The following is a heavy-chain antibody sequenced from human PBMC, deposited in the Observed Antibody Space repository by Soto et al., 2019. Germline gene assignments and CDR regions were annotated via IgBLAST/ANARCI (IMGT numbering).Heavy chain of an antibody. D-gene: IGHD3-22*01. V-gene: IGHV4-38-2*02. CDR1: GYSISSGYY. CDR2: IYHSGST. J-gene: IGHJ3*02. CDR3: VREGYYDSSGYSSHDAFDI. Sequence: SETLSLTCAVSGYSISSGYYWGWIRQPPGKGLEWIGSIYHSGSTYYNPSLKSRVTISVDTSKNQFSLKLSSVTAADTAVYYCVREGYYDSSGYSSHDAFDIWGQGTMVTV.